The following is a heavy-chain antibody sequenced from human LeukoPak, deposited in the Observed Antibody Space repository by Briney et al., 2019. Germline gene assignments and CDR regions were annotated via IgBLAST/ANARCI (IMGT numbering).Heavy chain of an antibody. CDR1: GYTFTGYY. CDR2: INPNSGGT. CDR3: ARGTMVTTLPYYYYYMDV. J-gene: IGHJ6*03. D-gene: IGHD4-17*01. V-gene: IGHV1-2*02. Sequence: ASVKVSCKASGYTFTGYYMHWVRQAPGQGLEGMGWINPNSGGTNYAQKCQGRVTMTRDTSISTAYMELSRLRSDDTAVYYCARGTMVTTLPYYYYYMDVWGKGTTVTVSS.